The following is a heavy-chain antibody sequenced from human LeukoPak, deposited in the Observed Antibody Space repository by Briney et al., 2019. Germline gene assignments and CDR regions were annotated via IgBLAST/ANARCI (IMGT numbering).Heavy chain of an antibody. CDR1: GFTFSDHY. Sequence: GGSLRLSCAASGFTFSDHYMDWVRQAPGKGLEWVGRTRNKANSYTTEYAASVKGRFTISRDDSKNSLYLQMNSLKTEDTAVYYCARVRRDYYFDSWGQGTLVTVSS. CDR2: TRNKANSYTT. V-gene: IGHV3-72*01. J-gene: IGHJ4*02. D-gene: IGHD2-21*02. CDR3: ARVRRDYYFDS.